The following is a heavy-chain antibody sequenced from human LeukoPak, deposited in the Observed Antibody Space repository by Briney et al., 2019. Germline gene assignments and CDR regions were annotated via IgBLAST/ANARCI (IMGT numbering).Heavy chain of an antibody. D-gene: IGHD3-10*01. J-gene: IGHJ4*02. V-gene: IGHV3-23*01. CDR2: ISGSGGRT. Sequence: PGGSLRLSCAASGFTFSSYAMSWVRQAPGKGLEWVSCISGSGGRTYYADSVKGRFTISRDNSKNTLDLQMNSLRAEDTAVYYCAPTSQYYGSGNYYKAIDYWGQGTLVTVSS. CDR3: APTSQYYGSGNYYKAIDY. CDR1: GFTFSSYA.